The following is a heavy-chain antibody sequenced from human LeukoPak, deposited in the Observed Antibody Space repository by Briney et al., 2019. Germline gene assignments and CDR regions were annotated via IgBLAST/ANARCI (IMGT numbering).Heavy chain of an antibody. CDR1: GFTFSDYG. CDR2: ISSSSSYI. Sequence: GGSLRLSCAASGFTFSDYGMTWVRQAPGKGLDWVSSISSSSSYIYYADSVKGRFTISRDNAKNSLYLQMNSLRAEDTAVYYCARSLVRGVIITEYFQHWGQGTLVTVSS. D-gene: IGHD3-10*01. J-gene: IGHJ1*01. CDR3: ARSLVRGVIITEYFQH. V-gene: IGHV3-21*01.